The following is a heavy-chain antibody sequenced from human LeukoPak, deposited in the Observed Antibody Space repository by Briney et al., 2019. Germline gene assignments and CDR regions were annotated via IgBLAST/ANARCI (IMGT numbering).Heavy chain of an antibody. V-gene: IGHV3-7*01. J-gene: IGHJ4*02. CDR3: AKEFNRGLPDY. D-gene: IGHD2-21*01. CDR2: IKHDGSEK. CDR1: GFIFTNYF. Sequence: GGSLRLSCAASGFIFTNYFMSWVRQAPGKGLEWVASIKHDGSEKYYVDSVRGRFTISRDNTMNSLYLQMSSLRAEDTAVYYCAKEFNRGLPDYWGQGTLVTVPS.